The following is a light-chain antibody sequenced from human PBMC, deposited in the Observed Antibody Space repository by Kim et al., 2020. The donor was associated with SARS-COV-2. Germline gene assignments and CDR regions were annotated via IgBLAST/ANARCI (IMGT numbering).Light chain of an antibody. V-gene: IGLV2-14*03. CDR2: DVY. J-gene: IGLJ1*01. CDR3: CSYTNTPYV. Sequence: QSALTQPASVSGSPGQSITISCTGTNIDFTNYNYVSWYQQHPGKAPKPIIYDVYKRPSGVSNRFSGSKSGNTASLTISGLQAEDEADYYCCSYTNTPYVFGTGTKVTVL. CDR1: NIDFTNYNY.